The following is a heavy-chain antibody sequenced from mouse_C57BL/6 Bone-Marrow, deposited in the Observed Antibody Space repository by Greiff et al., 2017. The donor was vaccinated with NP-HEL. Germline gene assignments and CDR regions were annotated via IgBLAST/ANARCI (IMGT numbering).Heavy chain of an antibody. J-gene: IGHJ3*01. V-gene: IGHV1-69*01. D-gene: IGHD1-1*01. Sequence: HVQLQQPGAELVMPGASVKLSCKASGYTFTSYWMHWVKQRPGQGLEWIGEIDPSDSYTNYNQKFKGKSTLTVDKSSSTAYMQLSSLTSEDSAVYYCARDPPYGSSGGFAYWGQGTLVTVSA. CDR2: IDPSDSYT. CDR3: ARDPPYGSSGGFAY. CDR1: GYTFTSYW.